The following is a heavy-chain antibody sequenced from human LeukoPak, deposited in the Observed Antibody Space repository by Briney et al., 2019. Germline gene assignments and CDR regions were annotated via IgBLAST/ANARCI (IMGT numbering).Heavy chain of an antibody. D-gene: IGHD3-22*01. CDR3: ARDYYDSSGYYG. J-gene: IGHJ4*02. CDR2: INSDGSST. Sequence: GGSLRLSCAASGFTFSRYWMHWVRQAPGKGLVWVSRINSDGSSTRYGDSVKGRFTISRGNAKNTLYLQMNSLRAEDTAVYYCARDYYDSSGYYGWGQGTLVTVSS. CDR1: GFTFSRYW. V-gene: IGHV3-74*01.